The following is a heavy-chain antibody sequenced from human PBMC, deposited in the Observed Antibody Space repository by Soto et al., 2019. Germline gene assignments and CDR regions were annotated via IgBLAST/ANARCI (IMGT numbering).Heavy chain of an antibody. CDR3: ATVHNTSRSFNY. CDR2: TGISGRTT. CDR1: GLTFSGSA. J-gene: IGHJ4*02. Sequence: LRLSCVASGLTFSGSAMTWVRQAPWKGLEWVSTTGISGRTTYYGDSVKGRFTVSRDNSKNTLDLQMSSLRAEDTAVYYCATVHNTSRSFNYWGRGTLVTVSS. V-gene: IGHV3-23*01. D-gene: IGHD1-20*01.